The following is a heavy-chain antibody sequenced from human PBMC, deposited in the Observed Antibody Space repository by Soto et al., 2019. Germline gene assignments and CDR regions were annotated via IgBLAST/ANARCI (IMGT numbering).Heavy chain of an antibody. J-gene: IGHJ4*02. CDR2: INPSGGST. D-gene: IGHD6-19*01. CDR1: GYTFTSYY. CDR3: ARDMGGWYVDY. Sequence: ASVKVSCKASGYTFTSYYMHWVRQAPGQGLEWMGIINPSGGSTSYAQKFQGRVTMTRDTSTSTVYMELSSLRSDDTAVYYCARDMGGWYVDYWGQGTLVTVSS. V-gene: IGHV1-46*01.